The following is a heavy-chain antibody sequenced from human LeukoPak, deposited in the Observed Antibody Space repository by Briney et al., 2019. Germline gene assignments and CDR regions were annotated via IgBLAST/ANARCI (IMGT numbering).Heavy chain of an antibody. J-gene: IGHJ4*02. V-gene: IGHV4-59*01. Sequence: SETLSLTCTVSGGSISSYYWSWIRQPPGKGLEWIGYIYYSGSTNYNPSLKSRVTISVDTSKNQFSLKLSSVTAADTAVYYCARVYNASDHDFWSGYSSIFYFDYWGQGTLVTVSS. CDR3: ARVYNASDHDFWSGYSSIFYFDY. CDR1: GGSISSYY. CDR2: IYYSGST. D-gene: IGHD3-3*01.